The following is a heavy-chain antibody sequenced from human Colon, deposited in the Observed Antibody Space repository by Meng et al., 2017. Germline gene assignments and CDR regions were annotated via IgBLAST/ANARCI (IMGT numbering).Heavy chain of an antibody. CDR1: GYTLY. D-gene: IGHD2-15*01. V-gene: IGHV1-2*06. Sequence: QVQLVQSGAEVKKPGAYVTVSCKASGYTLYIHWVRLRPGEGLEWMGRINPRTGDTKSAQSLQGRVTMTRDTSTTTFSMDLRSLTTDDSAIYFCARESADGGSFDLWGQGTLVTVSS. CDR3: ARESADGGSFDL. J-gene: IGHJ4*02. CDR2: INPRTGDT.